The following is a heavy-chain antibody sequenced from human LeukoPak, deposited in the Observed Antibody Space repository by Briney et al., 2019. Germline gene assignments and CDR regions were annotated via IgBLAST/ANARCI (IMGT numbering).Heavy chain of an antibody. CDR2: ISGSGGST. D-gene: IGHD3-10*01. CDR3: AKAFGSASGSFQA. J-gene: IGHJ4*02. CDR1: GFTFSSYA. Sequence: GGSLRLSCAASGFTFSSYAMSWVRQAPGKGLEWVSAISGSGGSTYYEDSVKGRFTISRDNSKNTLYLQMNSLRAEDTAVYHCAKAFGSASGSFQAWGQGTLVTVSS. V-gene: IGHV3-23*01.